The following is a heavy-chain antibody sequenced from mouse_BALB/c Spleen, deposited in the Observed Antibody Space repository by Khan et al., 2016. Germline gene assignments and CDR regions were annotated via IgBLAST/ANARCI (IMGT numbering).Heavy chain of an antibody. Sequence: QIQLVQSGPELKKPGETVKISCKASGYTFTNYGMNWVKRAPGKGLKWMGWINTNTGEPTYAEEFKGRFAFSLETSASTAYLQINNLKNEDTATYFCARWVITTNFDYWGQGTTLTVSS. CDR2: INTNTGEP. CDR1: GYTFTNYG. V-gene: IGHV9-3*02. CDR3: ARWVITTNFDY. D-gene: IGHD2-4*01. J-gene: IGHJ2*01.